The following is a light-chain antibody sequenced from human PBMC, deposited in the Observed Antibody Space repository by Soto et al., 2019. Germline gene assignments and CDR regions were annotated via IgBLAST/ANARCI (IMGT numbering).Light chain of an antibody. CDR1: SSDVGGYNY. V-gene: IGLV2-14*01. CDR2: EVS. CDR3: SSYTSSSTLV. J-gene: IGLJ1*01. Sequence: QPVLTQPASVPGSPGQSITISCTGTSSDVGGYNYVSWYQQHPGKAPKLMIYEVSNRPSGVSNRFSGSKSGNTASLTISGLQAEDEADYYCSSYTSSSTLVFGTGTKLTVL.